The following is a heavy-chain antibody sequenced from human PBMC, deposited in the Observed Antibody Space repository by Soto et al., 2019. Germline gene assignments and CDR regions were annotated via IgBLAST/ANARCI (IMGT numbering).Heavy chain of an antibody. J-gene: IGHJ5*02. Sequence: GGSLGLSCAASGVILDNFGMSWVRQAPGKGLEWISSISGSGFKKYYADSVKGRFTISRDNSKSTVYLELNNLSAEDTAVYHCAKNQGVELVPLATVDWFDPWGQGSVVTVSS. CDR2: ISGSGFKK. D-gene: IGHD1-26*01. CDR3: AKNQGVELVPLATVDWFDP. CDR1: GVILDNFG. V-gene: IGHV3-23*01.